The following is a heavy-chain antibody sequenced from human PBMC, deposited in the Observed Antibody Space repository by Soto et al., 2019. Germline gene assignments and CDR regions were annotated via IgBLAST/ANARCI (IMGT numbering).Heavy chain of an antibody. CDR2: IYYSGST. J-gene: IGHJ5*02. CDR1: GGSISSGGYY. V-gene: IGHV4-31*03. Sequence: SETLSLTCTVSGGSISSGGYYWSWIRQHPGKGLEWIGYIYYSGSTYYNPSLKSRVTISVDTSKNQFSLKLSSVTAADTAVYYCARVVPAAESWFDPWGQGTLVTVSS. CDR3: ARVVPAAESWFDP. D-gene: IGHD2-2*01.